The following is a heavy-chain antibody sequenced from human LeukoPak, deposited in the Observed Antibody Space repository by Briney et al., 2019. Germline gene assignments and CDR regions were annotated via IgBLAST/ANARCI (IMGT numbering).Heavy chain of an antibody. CDR3: AKDRDYYLVGFFDY. CDR2: ISGSGVTT. CDR1: GFTFSTYG. V-gene: IGHV3-23*01. Sequence: GGSLRLSCAASGFTFSTYGMHWVRQAPGKGLEWVSAISGSGVTTYYADSVKGRFTISRDNSKNTLYLQMNSLRAEDTALYYCAKDRDYYLVGFFDYWGQGTLVTVSS. D-gene: IGHD3-10*01. J-gene: IGHJ4*02.